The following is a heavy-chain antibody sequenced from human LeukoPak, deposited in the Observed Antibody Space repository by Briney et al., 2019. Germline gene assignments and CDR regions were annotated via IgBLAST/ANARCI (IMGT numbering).Heavy chain of an antibody. J-gene: IGHJ6*02. Sequence: PGGSLRLSCAASGFTLGNYAMSWVRQAPGKGLEWVSVTSGSGKITSHAESVKGRFTISRDNSKNTLYLQMNSLRAEDTAVYYCAKDSGFGELRADYGMDVWGQGTTVTVSS. CDR3: AKDSGFGELRADYGMDV. CDR1: GFTLGNYA. CDR2: TSGSGKIT. V-gene: IGHV3-23*01. D-gene: IGHD3-10*01.